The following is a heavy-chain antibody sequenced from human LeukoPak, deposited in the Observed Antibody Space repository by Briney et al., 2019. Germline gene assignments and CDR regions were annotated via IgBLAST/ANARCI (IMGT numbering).Heavy chain of an antibody. D-gene: IGHD6-13*01. CDR2: IIPIFGTA. V-gene: IGHV1-69*13. CDR1: GGTFSSYA. CDR3: ARDQTRQDFGYSSSWYRFDP. J-gene: IGHJ5*02. Sequence: SVKVSCKAPGGTFSSYAISWVRQAPGQGLEWMGGIIPIFGTANYAQKFQGRVTITADESTSTAYMELSSLRSEDTAVYYCARDQTRQDFGYSSSWYRFDPWGQGTLVTVSS.